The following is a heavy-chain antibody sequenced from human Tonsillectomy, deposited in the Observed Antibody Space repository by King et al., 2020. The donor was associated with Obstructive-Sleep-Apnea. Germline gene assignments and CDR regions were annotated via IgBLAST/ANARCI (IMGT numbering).Heavy chain of an antibody. CDR1: GFSFSDSA. Sequence: VQLVESGGGLVQPGGSLKLSCAASGFSFSDSAMHWVRQSSGKGLEWVGRIRSKANSYATAYAASVKGRFTISRDDSKNTAYLQMNSLETDDTAVYYCVKPSGSGSSCYTDYWGQGTLVTVSS. CDR3: VKPSGSGSSCYTDY. CDR2: IRSKANSYAT. V-gene: IGHV3-73*01. D-gene: IGHD2-15*01. J-gene: IGHJ4*02.